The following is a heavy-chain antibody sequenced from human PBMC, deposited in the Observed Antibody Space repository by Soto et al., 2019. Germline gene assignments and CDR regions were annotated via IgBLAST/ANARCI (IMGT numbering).Heavy chain of an antibody. D-gene: IGHD4-17*01. CDR1: GDSINNGDCY. CDR3: AREKEDDSGDYNAFDI. CDR2: IYSSGTK. J-gene: IGHJ3*02. Sequence: QVQLQESGPGLVKPSQTLSLTCTVSGDSINNGDCYWSWLRQLPGKGLEWIGYIYSSGTKYYNPSLKRGVSMSVDTSTNQSSLNLTSVTGADTAVYYCAREKEDDSGDYNAFDIWGQGTVVTVSS. V-gene: IGHV4-31*03.